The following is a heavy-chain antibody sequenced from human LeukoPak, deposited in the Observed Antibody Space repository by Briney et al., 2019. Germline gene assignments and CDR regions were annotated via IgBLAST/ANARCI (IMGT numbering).Heavy chain of an antibody. J-gene: IGHJ3*02. V-gene: IGHV4-30-4*08. CDR3: ARALVEMATMGDAFDI. D-gene: IGHD5-24*01. Sequence: SETLSLTCTVSGGSISSGDYYWSWIRQPPGKGLEWIGYIYYSGSTYYNPSLKSRVTISVDTSKNQFSLKLSSVTAADTAVYYCARALVEMATMGDAFDIWGQGTMVTVS. CDR2: IYYSGST. CDR1: GGSISSGDYY.